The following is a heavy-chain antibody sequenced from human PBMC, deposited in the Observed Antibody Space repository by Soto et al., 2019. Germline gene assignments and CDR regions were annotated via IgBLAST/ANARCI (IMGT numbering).Heavy chain of an antibody. J-gene: IGHJ4*02. CDR2: ISGSGGST. Sequence: GGSLRLSCAASGFTFSSYAMSWVRQAPGKGLEWVSAISGSGGSTYYADSVKGRFTISRDNSKNTLYLQMNSLRAEDTAVYYCARGPTLPYIVGATTFDFWGQGTPVTVSS. D-gene: IGHD1-26*01. CDR1: GFTFSSYA. CDR3: ARGPTLPYIVGATTFDF. V-gene: IGHV3-23*01.